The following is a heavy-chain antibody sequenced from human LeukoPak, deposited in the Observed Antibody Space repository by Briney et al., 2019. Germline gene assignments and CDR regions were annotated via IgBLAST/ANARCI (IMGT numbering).Heavy chain of an antibody. D-gene: IGHD3-22*01. J-gene: IGHJ5*02. CDR1: GGSISSSNW. Sequence: PSETLSLTCAVSGGSISSSNWWSWVRQPPGKGLEWIGEISHSGNTNYNPSLKSRVTISVDKSKNQFSLKLSSVTAADTAVYYCAGFSMIVVVGWFDPWGQGTLVTVSS. CDR2: ISHSGNT. CDR3: AGFSMIVVVGWFDP. V-gene: IGHV4-4*02.